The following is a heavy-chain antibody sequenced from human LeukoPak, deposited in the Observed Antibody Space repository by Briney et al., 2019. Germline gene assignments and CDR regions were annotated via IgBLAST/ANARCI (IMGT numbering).Heavy chain of an antibody. CDR1: GFTFSSYA. Sequence: PGRSLRLSCAASGFTFSSYAMHWVRQAPGKGLEWVAVISYDGSNKYYADSVKGRFTISRDNSKNTLYLQMNSLRAEDTAVYYRARGAGRATVVTPPGYWGQGTLVTVSS. V-gene: IGHV3-30-3*01. D-gene: IGHD4-23*01. CDR2: ISYDGSNK. CDR3: ARGAGRATVVTPPGY. J-gene: IGHJ4*02.